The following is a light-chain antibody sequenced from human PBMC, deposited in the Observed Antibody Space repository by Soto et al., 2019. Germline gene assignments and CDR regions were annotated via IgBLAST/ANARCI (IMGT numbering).Light chain of an antibody. J-gene: IGKJ2*01. CDR2: GAS. CDR3: QQYASSPPEYT. Sequence: EIVLTQSPGTLSLSPGERATLSCRASQSVSSNYLAWYQQKPGQAPRLLIYGASSRATGIPDRFSGSGSGTDFILTISRLEPEDFAVYYCQQYASSPPEYTFGQGTKLEIK. V-gene: IGKV3-20*01. CDR1: QSVSSNY.